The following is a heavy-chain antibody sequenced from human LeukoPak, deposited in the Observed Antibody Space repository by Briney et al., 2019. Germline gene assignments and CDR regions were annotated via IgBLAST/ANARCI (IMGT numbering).Heavy chain of an antibody. V-gene: IGHV5-51*01. CDR2: INPGDSDT. D-gene: IGHD3-10*01. CDR1: GYSFTTFW. J-gene: IGHJ5*02. CDR3: ARQPGAGWFDP. Sequence: GESLKISCKGSGYSFTTFWVAWVRQMPGKGLEWMAIINPGDSDTRYSPSFQGQVTISADKSISTVYLQWGSLKASDTAMYYCARQPGAGWFDPWGQGTLVTVSS.